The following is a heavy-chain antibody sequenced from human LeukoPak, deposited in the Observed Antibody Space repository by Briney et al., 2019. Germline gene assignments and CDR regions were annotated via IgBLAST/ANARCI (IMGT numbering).Heavy chain of an antibody. CDR2: FDPEDGET. CDR1: GYTLTELS. D-gene: IGHD6-19*01. CDR3: ATSYSSGWHFEDGYYDY. V-gene: IGHV1-24*01. J-gene: IGHJ4*02. Sequence: GASVKVSCKVAGYTLTELSMHWVRQAPGKGLEWMGGFDPEDGETIYAQKFQGRVTMTEDTSTDTAYMELSSLRSEDTAVYYCATSYSSGWHFEDGYYDYWGQGTLVTVSS.